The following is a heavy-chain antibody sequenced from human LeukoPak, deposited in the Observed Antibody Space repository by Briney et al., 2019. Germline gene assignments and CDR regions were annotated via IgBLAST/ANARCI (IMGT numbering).Heavy chain of an antibody. CDR1: EFTFSSYG. J-gene: IGHJ4*02. CDR2: ISHSTGDT. V-gene: IGHV3-23*01. Sequence: GGSLRLSCAASEFTFSSYGMSWVRQAPGKGLEWVSAISHSTGDTYYAASVKGRFTISRDNSKNTLYLQMNSLRAEDTAVYYCAKRSDYSDNSNYFDFWGQGTLVTVSS. D-gene: IGHD4-23*01. CDR3: AKRSDYSDNSNYFDF.